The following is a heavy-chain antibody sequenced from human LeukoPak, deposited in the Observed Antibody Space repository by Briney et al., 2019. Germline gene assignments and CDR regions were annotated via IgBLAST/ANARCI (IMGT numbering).Heavy chain of an antibody. Sequence: PGGSLRLSCAASGFTFSSYAMSWVRQAPGKGLEWVSAISGGGTNTYYTDSVKGRFTISRDNSKNTLYLQMNSLRADDTAVYYCAKSYSSCWPYYFDYWGQGTLVTVSS. CDR1: GFTFSSYA. D-gene: IGHD6-19*01. CDR2: ISGGGTNT. J-gene: IGHJ4*02. CDR3: AKSYSSCWPYYFDY. V-gene: IGHV3-23*01.